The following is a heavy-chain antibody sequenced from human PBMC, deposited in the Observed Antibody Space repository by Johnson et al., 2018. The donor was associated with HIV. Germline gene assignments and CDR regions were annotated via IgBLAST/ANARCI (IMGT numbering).Heavy chain of an antibody. CDR3: AKDRYIKGASTGFDI. D-gene: IGHD1-26*01. Sequence: QVQLVESGGGVVQPGRSLRLSCTASGFTFSSYGMHWVRQAPGKGLEWVAVIWYDGSNKYYADSVKGRFTTSRDNSKNTLYLQMNILRSDDTAVYYCAKDRYIKGASTGFDIWGQGTMVTVSS. J-gene: IGHJ3*02. CDR2: IWYDGSNK. CDR1: GFTFSSYG. V-gene: IGHV3-33*06.